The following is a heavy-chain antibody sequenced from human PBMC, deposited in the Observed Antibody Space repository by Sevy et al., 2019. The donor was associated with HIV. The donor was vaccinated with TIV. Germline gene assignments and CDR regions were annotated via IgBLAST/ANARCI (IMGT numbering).Heavy chain of an antibody. V-gene: IGHV1-69*13. CDR1: GGPFNTYA. J-gene: IGHJ6*02. D-gene: IGHD1-1*01. Sequence: ASVKVSCKASGGPFNTYAITWIRQAPGQGLEWMGGIIPLFGTTTYAHHFQGRITITADESRTTAYMELSSLRSEDRAVYYCASAGVGPVQLGRLTSYYGMDIWGQGTTVTVSS. CDR2: IIPLFGTT. CDR3: ASAGVGPVQLGRLTSYYGMDI.